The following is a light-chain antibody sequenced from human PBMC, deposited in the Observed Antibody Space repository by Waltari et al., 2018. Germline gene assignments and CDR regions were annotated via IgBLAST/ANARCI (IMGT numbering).Light chain of an antibody. Sequence: EIVLTQSPATLSLSPGERAPLSCRASQSVSSHLAWYQQKPGQASRLLIYDASNSATGIPARFSGSGSGTDFTLTISSLEPEDFAVYYCQQRSNWPLFTFGPGTKVDIK. J-gene: IGKJ3*01. CDR1: QSVSSH. CDR2: DAS. V-gene: IGKV3-11*01. CDR3: QQRSNWPLFT.